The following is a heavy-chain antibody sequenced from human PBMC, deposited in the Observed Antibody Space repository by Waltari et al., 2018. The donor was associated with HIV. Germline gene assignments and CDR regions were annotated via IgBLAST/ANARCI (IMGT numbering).Heavy chain of an antibody. CDR3: ARDRGDDYGGNSPTY. J-gene: IGHJ4*02. Sequence: KFQGRVTITRDTSASTAYMELSSLRSEDTAVYYCARDRGDDYGGNSPTYWGQGTLVTVSS. D-gene: IGHD4-17*01. V-gene: IGHV1-3*01.